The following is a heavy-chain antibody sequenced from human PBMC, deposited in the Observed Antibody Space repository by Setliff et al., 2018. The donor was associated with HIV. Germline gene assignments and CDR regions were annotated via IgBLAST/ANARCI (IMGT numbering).Heavy chain of an antibody. CDR2: INHGGAT. Sequence: PSETLSLTCNVSGYSISNGSYWGWIRQPPGKGLEWIANINHGGATSYNPSLKSRVTISVDTSKNQFSLKLSSVTAADTAVYYCARQGTSIYNAFDFWGQGTMVTVSS. D-gene: IGHD1-1*01. V-gene: IGHV4-38-2*02. CDR3: ARQGTSIYNAFDF. CDR1: GYSISNGSY. J-gene: IGHJ3*01.